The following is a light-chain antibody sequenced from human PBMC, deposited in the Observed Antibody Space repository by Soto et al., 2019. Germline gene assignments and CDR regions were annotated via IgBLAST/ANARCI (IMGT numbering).Light chain of an antibody. CDR1: QDISNY. CDR3: QQYDHLPLS. CDR2: DAS. Sequence: DIQMTQSPYSLSASVGDRVTITCQASQDISNYLNWYQQKPGKAPKLVISDASNLETGAPSRFSGSGSGTDFTFTISSLQPEDIGTYFCQQYDHLPLSFGPGTTV. V-gene: IGKV1-33*01. J-gene: IGKJ3*01.